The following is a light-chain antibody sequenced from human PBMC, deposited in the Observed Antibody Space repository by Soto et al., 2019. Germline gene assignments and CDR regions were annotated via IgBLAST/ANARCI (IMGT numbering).Light chain of an antibody. CDR3: QQRSNWPPT. V-gene: IGKV3-11*01. Sequence: EIVLIQSPATLSLSPGERATLSCRASQSVSSYLAWYQQRPGQAPRLLIYDASKRATGIPAKFSGSGSGTDFTLTISTLEPEDFAVYYCQQRSNWPPTFGGGTKADIK. J-gene: IGKJ4*01. CDR1: QSVSSY. CDR2: DAS.